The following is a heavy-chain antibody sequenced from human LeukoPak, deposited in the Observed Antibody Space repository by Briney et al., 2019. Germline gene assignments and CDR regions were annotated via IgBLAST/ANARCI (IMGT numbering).Heavy chain of an antibody. J-gene: IGHJ6*03. V-gene: IGHV4-39*01. CDR2: IFYSGTT. CDR1: GGSISSTSYF. CDR3: ARVVRPAVSIFGVATRPVYYYMDV. Sequence: SETLSLTCTVSGGSISSTSYFWGWIRQPPGKGLQWYGTIFYSGTTYYNPSLKSRVTISVETSKNQFSLKLSSVTAADTAEYYCARVVRPAVSIFGVATRPVYYYMDVWGKGTTVTVSS. D-gene: IGHD3-3*01.